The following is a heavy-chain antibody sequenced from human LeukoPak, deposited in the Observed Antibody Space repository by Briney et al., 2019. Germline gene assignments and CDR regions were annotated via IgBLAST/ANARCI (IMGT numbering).Heavy chain of an antibody. J-gene: IGHJ4*02. CDR2: INPSGGST. CDR1: GYTFTSYY. CDR3: AREIAVAGTDY. D-gene: IGHD6-19*01. V-gene: IGHV1-46*01. Sequence: GASVTVSCKASGYTFTSYYMHWVRQAPGQGLEWMGIINPSGGSTSYAQKFQGRVTMTRDTSTSTVYMELSSLRSEDTAVYYCAREIAVAGTDYWGQGTLVTVSS.